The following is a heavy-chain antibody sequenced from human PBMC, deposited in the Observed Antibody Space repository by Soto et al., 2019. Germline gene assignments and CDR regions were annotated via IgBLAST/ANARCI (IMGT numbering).Heavy chain of an antibody. V-gene: IGHV3-53*01. CDR3: ARDREPDGIWTFDS. D-gene: IGHD2-15*01. CDR2: SYSSGGT. J-gene: IGHJ4*02. Sequence: IRDNQTPGKGLEWVAESYSSGGTEYSDSVKGRFAIFRDNSKSMLFLQMNSLRVEDTALYYCARDREPDGIWTFDSWGQGTLVTVSS.